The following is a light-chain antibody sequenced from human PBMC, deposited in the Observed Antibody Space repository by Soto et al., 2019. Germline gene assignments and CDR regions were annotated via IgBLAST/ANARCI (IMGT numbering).Light chain of an antibody. Sequence: DIVMTQSPLSLPVTPGEPASISCRSSQSLLHSNGYSYFDWYLQKPGQSPQLLIYLGSNRASGVPDRFSGSRSGTDFTLKSSRVEAEEVGVYYCMQALQTPLTFGQGTRLEIK. V-gene: IGKV2-28*01. CDR1: QSLLHSNGYSY. J-gene: IGKJ5*01. CDR3: MQALQTPLT. CDR2: LGS.